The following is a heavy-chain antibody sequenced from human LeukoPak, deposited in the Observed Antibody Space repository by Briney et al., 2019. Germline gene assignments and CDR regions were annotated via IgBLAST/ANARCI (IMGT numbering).Heavy chain of an antibody. D-gene: IGHD5-18*01. J-gene: IGHJ6*03. Sequence: PGGSLRLSCAASGFTFSSYSMNWVRQAPGKGLEWVSYISSSSSTIYYADSVKGRFTISRDNAKNSLYLQMNSLRAEDTAVYYCARDHPDTAMGDGYYYYYMDVWGKGTTVTVSS. CDR2: ISSSSSTI. CDR1: GFTFSSYS. CDR3: ARDHPDTAMGDGYYYYYMDV. V-gene: IGHV3-48*01.